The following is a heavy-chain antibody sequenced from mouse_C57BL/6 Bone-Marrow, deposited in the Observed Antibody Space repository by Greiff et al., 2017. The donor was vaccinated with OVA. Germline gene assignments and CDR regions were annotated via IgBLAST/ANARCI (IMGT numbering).Heavy chain of an antibody. CDR3: ARFRAGYPVAY. CDR1: GYTFTSYW. CDR2: IDPSDSYT. V-gene: IGHV1-69*01. J-gene: IGHJ3*01. D-gene: IGHD4-1*01. Sequence: QVQLKQPGAELVMPGASVKLSCKASGYTFTSYWMHWVKQRPGHCLEWIGEIDPSDSYTNYNQKFKGKSTLTVDTSSSTAYMQLSSLTSEDAAVYYGARFRAGYPVAYWGQGTLVTVSA.